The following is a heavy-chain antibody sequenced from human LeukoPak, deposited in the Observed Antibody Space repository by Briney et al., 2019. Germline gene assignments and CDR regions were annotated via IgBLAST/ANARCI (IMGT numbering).Heavy chain of an antibody. Sequence: SETLSLTCAVYGGSFSGYYWSWIRQPPGKGLEWIREINHSGSTNYNPSLKSRVTISVDTSKNQFSLKLSSVTAADTAVYYCARETTDITIIEVVRMGDAFDIWGQGTMVAVSS. V-gene: IGHV4-34*01. CDR3: ARETTDITIIEVVRMGDAFDI. CDR2: INHSGST. D-gene: IGHD3-22*01. J-gene: IGHJ3*02. CDR1: GGSFSGYY.